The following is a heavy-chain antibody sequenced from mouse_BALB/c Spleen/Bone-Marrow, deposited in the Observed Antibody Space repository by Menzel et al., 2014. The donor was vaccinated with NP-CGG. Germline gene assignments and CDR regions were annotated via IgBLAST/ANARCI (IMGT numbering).Heavy chain of an antibody. V-gene: IGHV4-1*02. Sequence: DVMLVESGGGLVQPGGSLKLSCAASGFDFSRYWMSWVRQAPGKGLEWIGEINPDSSTINYTPSLKDKFIISRDNAKNTLYLQMGKVRSEDTALYYCARLSYYGRFAYWGQGTLVTVSA. CDR2: INPDSSTI. CDR1: GFDFSRYW. J-gene: IGHJ3*01. D-gene: IGHD1-1*01. CDR3: ARLSYYGRFAY.